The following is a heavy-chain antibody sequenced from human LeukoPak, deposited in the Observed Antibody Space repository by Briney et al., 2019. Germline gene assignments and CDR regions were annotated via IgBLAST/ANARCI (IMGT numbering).Heavy chain of an antibody. J-gene: IGHJ4*02. CDR3: ARDGGGWELLPPDY. V-gene: IGHV1-69*04. CDR1: GGTFSSYA. Sequence: GASVKVSCKASGGTFSSYAISWVRQAPGQGLEWMGRIIPIFGIANYAQKFQGRVTITADKSTSTAYMELSSLRSEDTAVYYCARDGGGWELLPPDYWGQGTLVTVSP. D-gene: IGHD1-26*01. CDR2: IIPIFGIA.